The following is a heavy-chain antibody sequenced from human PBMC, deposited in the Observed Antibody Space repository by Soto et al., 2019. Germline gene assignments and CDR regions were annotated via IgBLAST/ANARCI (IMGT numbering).Heavy chain of an antibody. CDR3: ARGQPGIAVAGPLNWFDP. CDR1: GGSFSGYY. D-gene: IGHD6-19*01. Sequence: KPSETLSLTCAVYGGSFSGYYWSWIRQPPGKGLEWIGEINHSGSTNYNPSPKSRVTISVDTSKNQFSLKLSSVTAADTAVYYCARGQPGIAVAGPLNWFDPWGQGTLVTVSS. V-gene: IGHV4-34*01. J-gene: IGHJ5*02. CDR2: INHSGST.